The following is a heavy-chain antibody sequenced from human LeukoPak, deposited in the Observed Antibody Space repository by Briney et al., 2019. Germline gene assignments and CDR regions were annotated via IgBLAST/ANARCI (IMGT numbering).Heavy chain of an antibody. J-gene: IGHJ6*03. Sequence: PSETLSLTCTVSGGSISSSSYYWGWIRQPPGKGLEWIGSIYYSGSTYYNPSPKSRVTISVDTSKNQFSLKLSSVTAADTAVYYCAAGDDYYYYYMDVWGKGTTVTVSS. CDR3: AAGDDYYYYYMDV. CDR2: IYYSGST. D-gene: IGHD7-27*01. V-gene: IGHV4-39*01. CDR1: GGSISSSSYY.